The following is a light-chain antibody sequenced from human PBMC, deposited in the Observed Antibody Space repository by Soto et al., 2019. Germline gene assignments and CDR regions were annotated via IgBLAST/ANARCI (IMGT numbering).Light chain of an antibody. CDR3: QQYGSSPLT. J-gene: IGKJ4*01. Sequence: QSVVALSLYQGERASLPWRASQSVSSNYLAWYQQKPGQAPKVLIYRASIRATGIPDRFTGSGSGTDFTLTISRLEPEDFAVYYCQQYGSSPLTFGGGTKVDIK. V-gene: IGKV3-20*01. CDR1: QSVSSNY. CDR2: RAS.